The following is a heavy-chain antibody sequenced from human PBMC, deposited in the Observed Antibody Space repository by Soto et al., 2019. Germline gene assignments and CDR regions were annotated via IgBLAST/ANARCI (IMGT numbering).Heavy chain of an antibody. Sequence: ASVKVSCKASGYTFTSYAMHWVRQAPGQRLEWMGWINAGNGNTKYSQKFQGRVTITRDTSASTAYMELSSLRSEDTAVYYCARELAVAATTDYYYYGMDVWGQGTTVTVSS. CDR3: ARELAVAATTDYYYYGMDV. D-gene: IGHD6-19*01. CDR1: GYTFTSYA. J-gene: IGHJ6*02. CDR2: INAGNGNT. V-gene: IGHV1-3*01.